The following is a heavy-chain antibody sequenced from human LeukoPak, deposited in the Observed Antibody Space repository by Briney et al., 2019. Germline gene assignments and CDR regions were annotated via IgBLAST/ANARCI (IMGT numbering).Heavy chain of an antibody. J-gene: IGHJ4*02. CDR1: GFTFSNYA. D-gene: IGHD4-23*01. Sequence: PGGSLRLSCAASGFTFSNYAMNWVRQAPGKGLEWVSGISGSGDSTYYADSVKGRLTVSRDKSNNTLYLQMNSLRAEDTAVYYCAKDLFDDGGNSVPPSHFDYWGQGTLVTVSS. CDR2: ISGSGDST. CDR3: AKDLFDDGGNSVPPSHFDY. V-gene: IGHV3-23*01.